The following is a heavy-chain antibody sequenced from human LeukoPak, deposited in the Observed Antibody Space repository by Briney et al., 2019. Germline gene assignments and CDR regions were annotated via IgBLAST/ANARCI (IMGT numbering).Heavy chain of an antibody. V-gene: IGHV4-59*12. J-gene: IGHJ3*02. CDR3: ARDNNGGQVFYAFDI. D-gene: IGHD4-23*01. Sequence: SSETLSLTGTVSGGSISSYYWSWFRQPPGKGLEWIGNIYYSGSTNYNTSLKSRVTISVDTPKNQFSLKLSSVTAADTAVYYCARDNNGGQVFYAFDIWGQGTMVTVSS. CDR1: GGSISSYY. CDR2: IYYSGST.